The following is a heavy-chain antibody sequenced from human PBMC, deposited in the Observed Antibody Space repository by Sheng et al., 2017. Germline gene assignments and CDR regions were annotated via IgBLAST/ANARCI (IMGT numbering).Heavy chain of an antibody. D-gene: IGHD2-2*01. V-gene: IGHV1-69*08. CDR2: IIPIHGVA. J-gene: IGHJ4*02. Sequence: QVQLVQSGAEVKKPGSSVKVSCKASGDTFSRYTISWVRQAPGQGLEWMGRIIPIHGVANYAQKFQGRVTIIADKSTSTAYMELSSLRSEDTAVYYCAREIFCTSTSCYVYFDYWGLGNSGHRLL. CDR3: AREIFCTSTSCYVYFDY. CDR1: GDTFSRYT.